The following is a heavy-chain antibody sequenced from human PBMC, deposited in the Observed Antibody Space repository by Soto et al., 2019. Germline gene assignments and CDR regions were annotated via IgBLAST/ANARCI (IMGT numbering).Heavy chain of an antibody. Sequence: QITLKESGPPLVKPTQTLTLTCTFSGFSLSTSDVGVGWIRQSPGKALEWVALIYWDEEKRYHPSLKRRLTITKDTSKNQVVLKMTSVNPADTATYYCAHRPDYSNYWFDTWGQGTLVTVSS. CDR3: AHRPDYSNYWFDT. CDR1: GFSLSTSDVG. CDR2: IYWDEEK. V-gene: IGHV2-5*02. J-gene: IGHJ5*02. D-gene: IGHD4-4*01.